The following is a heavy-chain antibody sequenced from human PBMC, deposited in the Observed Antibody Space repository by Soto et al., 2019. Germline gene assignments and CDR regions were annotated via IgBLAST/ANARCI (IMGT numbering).Heavy chain of an antibody. CDR3: AKDLLDVRRVNGPYYYYYYGMDV. J-gene: IGHJ6*02. D-gene: IGHD3-10*01. CDR2: ISYDGSNK. CDR1: GFTFSSYG. V-gene: IGHV3-30*18. Sequence: GGSLRLSCAASGFTFSSYGMHWVRQAPGKGLEWVAVISYDGSNKYYADSVKGRFTISRDNSKNTLYLQMNSLRAEDTAVYYCAKDLLDVRRVNGPYYYYYYGMDVWGQGTTVTVSS.